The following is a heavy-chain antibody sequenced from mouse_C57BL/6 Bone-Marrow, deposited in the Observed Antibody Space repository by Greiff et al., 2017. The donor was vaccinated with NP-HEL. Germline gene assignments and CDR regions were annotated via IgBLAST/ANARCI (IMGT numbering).Heavy chain of an antibody. CDR1: GYTFTSYW. CDR2: IDPSDSET. CDR3: ARGSWGNWYFDV. Sequence: QVQLQQPGAELVRPGSSVKLSCKASGYTFTSYWMHWVKQRPIQGLEWIGNIDPSDSETHYNQKFKDKATLTVDKSSSTAYMQLSRLTSEDSAVYCCARGSWGNWYFDVWGTGTTVTVSS. D-gene: IGHD4-1*01. J-gene: IGHJ1*03. V-gene: IGHV1-52*01.